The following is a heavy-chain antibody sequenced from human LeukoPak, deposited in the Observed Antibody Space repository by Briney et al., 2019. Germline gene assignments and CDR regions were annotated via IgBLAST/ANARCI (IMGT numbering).Heavy chain of an antibody. J-gene: IGHJ4*02. CDR3: ARDPIVGATHGDY. Sequence: SETLSLTCAVYGGSFSDYYWSWIRQPPGKGLDWIGEINHGGSTNYNPSLKSRVTISVDTSKNQFSLNLSSVTAADTAVYYCARDPIVGATHGDYWGQGTLVTVSS. CDR1: GGSFSDYY. V-gene: IGHV4-34*01. CDR2: INHGGST. D-gene: IGHD1-26*01.